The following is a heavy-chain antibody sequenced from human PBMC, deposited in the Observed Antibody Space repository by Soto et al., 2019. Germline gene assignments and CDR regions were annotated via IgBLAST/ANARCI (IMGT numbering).Heavy chain of an antibody. Sequence: PGESLKISCKSSGYSFSSYWIAWVLLMPGKGLEWMGSIYPDDSDTKYSPSFQGQVTISADKSISAAYLQWSSLKASDTAIYYCARNSLTGYYNYYYSMVVWGQGTTDTVSS. V-gene: IGHV5-51*01. J-gene: IGHJ6*02. CDR2: IYPDDSDT. CDR3: ARNSLTGYYNYYYSMVV. D-gene: IGHD3-9*01. CDR1: GYSFSSYW.